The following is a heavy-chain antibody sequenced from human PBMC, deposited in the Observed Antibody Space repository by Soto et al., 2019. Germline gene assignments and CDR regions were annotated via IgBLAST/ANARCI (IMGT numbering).Heavy chain of an antibody. CDR1: GGSISSYY. Sequence: SETLSLTCTVSGGSISSYYWSWIRQPPGKGLEWIGYIYYSGSTNYNPSLKSRVTISVDTSKNQFSLKLSSVTAADTAVYYCARARTYDFWSGYAYYFDYWGQGTLVTVSS. CDR3: ARARTYDFWSGYAYYFDY. V-gene: IGHV4-59*01. J-gene: IGHJ4*02. D-gene: IGHD3-3*01. CDR2: IYYSGST.